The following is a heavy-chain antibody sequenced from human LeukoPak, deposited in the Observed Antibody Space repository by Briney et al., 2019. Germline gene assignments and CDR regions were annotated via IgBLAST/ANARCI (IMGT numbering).Heavy chain of an antibody. D-gene: IGHD6-19*01. J-gene: IGHJ4*02. V-gene: IGHV3-23*01. Sequence: PGGSLRLSCAASGFTFSSYAMSWVRQAPGKGLEWVSVISRSGDTTYYADSVKGRFTISRDNSKNTLYLQMNSLRAGDTAVYYCAKTSTGIAVAGEFDYWGQGTLVTVSS. CDR3: AKTSTGIAVAGEFDY. CDR2: ISRSGDTT. CDR1: GFTFSSYA.